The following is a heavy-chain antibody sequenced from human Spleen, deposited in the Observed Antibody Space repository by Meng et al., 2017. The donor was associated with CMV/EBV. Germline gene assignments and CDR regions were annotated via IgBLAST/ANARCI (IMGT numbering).Heavy chain of an antibody. J-gene: IGHJ4*01. V-gene: IGHV3-11*04. Sequence: GESLKISCAASGFTFSDYYMNWIRQAPGKGLEWVSYISSDGDSEFYAYSVKGRFTISRDNAKNSMYLQMNSLRAEDTGVYYCARTRYSSSWYTFDYWGQGNLVTVSS. D-gene: IGHD6-13*01. CDR2: ISSDGDSE. CDR3: ARTRYSSSWYTFDY. CDR1: GFTFSDYY.